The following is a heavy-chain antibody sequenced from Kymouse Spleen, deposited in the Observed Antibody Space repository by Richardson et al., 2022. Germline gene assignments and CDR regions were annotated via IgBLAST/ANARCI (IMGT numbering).Heavy chain of an antibody. V-gene: IGHV4-34*01. CDR2: INHSGST. J-gene: IGHJ3*02. D-gene: IGHD6-13*01,IGHD6-19*01,IGHD6-25*01. CDR1: GGSFSGYY. Sequence: QVQLQQWGAGLLKPSETLSLTCAVYGGSFSGYYWSWIRQPPGKGLEWIGEINHSGSTNYNPSLKSRVTISVDTSKNQFSLKLSSVTAADTAVYYCARWYSSDAFDIWGQGTMVTVSS. CDR3: ARWYSSDAFDI.